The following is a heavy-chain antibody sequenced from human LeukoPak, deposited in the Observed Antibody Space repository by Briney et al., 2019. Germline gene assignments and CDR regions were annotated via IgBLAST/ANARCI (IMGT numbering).Heavy chain of an antibody. CDR3: ARERSTSGYYLAY. CDR2: LYTSGTT. J-gene: IGHJ4*02. D-gene: IGHD5-12*01. V-gene: IGHV3-66*01. CDR1: GFSVSTKY. Sequence: GGSLRLSCAVSGFSVSTKYMNWVRQAPGKGLEWVSVLYTSGTTYYADSVKGRFSISRDSSDNTLYLQMNSLRVEDTGAYYCARERSTSGYYLAYWGQGTLVTVSS.